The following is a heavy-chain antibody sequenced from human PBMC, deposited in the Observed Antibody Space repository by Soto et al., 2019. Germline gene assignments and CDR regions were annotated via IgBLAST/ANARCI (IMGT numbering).Heavy chain of an antibody. V-gene: IGHV1-46*03. CDR1: EYTFTSSY. J-gene: IGHJ3*02. Sequence: QVQLVQSVAEVRKSGASVKLSCKASEYTFTSSYIHWVRQAPGQGLDWMGIISPTSGTTSYAQKFQDRLSMTSDTSTRTVYVELRSLTSKDSAVYYCASPDTAPAAGNDALHIWGQGTKVTVSS. CDR3: ASPDTAPAAGNDALHI. CDR2: ISPTSGTT. D-gene: IGHD5-18*01.